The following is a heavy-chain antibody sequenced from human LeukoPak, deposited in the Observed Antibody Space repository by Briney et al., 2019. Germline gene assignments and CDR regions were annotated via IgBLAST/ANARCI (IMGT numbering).Heavy chain of an antibody. D-gene: IGHD3-22*01. CDR2: IYYSGST. Sequence: PSETLSLTCTVSGGSISSGGYYWSRIRQHPGKGLEWIGYIYYSGSTYYNPSLKSRVTISVDTSKNQFSLKLSSVTAADTAVYYCARDTPRDSSGYYGAFDIWGQGTMVTVSS. V-gene: IGHV4-31*03. J-gene: IGHJ3*02. CDR1: GGSISSGGYY. CDR3: ARDTPRDSSGYYGAFDI.